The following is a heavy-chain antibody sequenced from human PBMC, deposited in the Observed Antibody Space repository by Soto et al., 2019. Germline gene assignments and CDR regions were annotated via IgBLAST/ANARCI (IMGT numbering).Heavy chain of an antibody. J-gene: IGHJ6*03. CDR3: AKCSGSSWVYYYYYMDV. Sequence: GGSLRLSCAASGFTFSSYGMHWVRQAPGKGLEWVAVISYDGSNKYYADSVKGRFTISRDNCKNTLYLQMNSLSAEDTAVYYCAKCSGSSWVYYYYYMDVWGKGTTVTVSS. V-gene: IGHV3-30*18. CDR1: GFTFSSYG. CDR2: ISYDGSNK. D-gene: IGHD6-13*01.